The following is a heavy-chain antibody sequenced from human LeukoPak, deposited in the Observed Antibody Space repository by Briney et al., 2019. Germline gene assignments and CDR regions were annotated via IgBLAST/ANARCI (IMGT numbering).Heavy chain of an antibody. CDR3: ARSTTSGRFGAYYYYMDV. J-gene: IGHJ6*03. D-gene: IGHD4-11*01. V-gene: IGHV1-18*01. CDR1: GYTFTSYG. Sequence: ASVKVSCKASGYTFTSYGISWVRQAPGQGLEWMGWISAYNGNTNYAQKLQGRVTMTTDTSTSTAYMELRSLRSDDTAVYYCARSTTSGRFGAYYYYMDVWAKGPRSPSP. CDR2: ISAYNGNT.